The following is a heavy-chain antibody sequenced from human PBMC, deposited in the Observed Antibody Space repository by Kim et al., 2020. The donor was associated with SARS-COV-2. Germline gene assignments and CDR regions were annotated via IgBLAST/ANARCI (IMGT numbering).Heavy chain of an antibody. D-gene: IGHD6-19*01. CDR3: ATREGQWLVRYYYGMDV. Sequence: ASVKVSCKASGYTFTSYDINWVRQATGQGLEWMGWMNPNSGNTGYAQKFQGRVTMTRNTSISTAYMELSSPRSEDTAVYYCATREGQWLVRYYYGMDVWGQGTTVTVSS. V-gene: IGHV1-8*01. CDR2: MNPNSGNT. J-gene: IGHJ6*02. CDR1: GYTFTSYD.